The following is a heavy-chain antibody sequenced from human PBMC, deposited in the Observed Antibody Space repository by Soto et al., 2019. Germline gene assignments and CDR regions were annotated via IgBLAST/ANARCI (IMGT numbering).Heavy chain of an antibody. Sequence: SETLSLTCAVSGGSINTFDFSWSWIRQPPGRGLEWIGSIYQSGRTYYIPSLKSRVTMSLEKSKNQFSLKINSVVAADTAIYYCXREMTIFGVAPGGGVDVWGQRTTVTVSS. CDR3: XREMTIFGVAPGGGVDV. V-gene: IGHV4-30-2*01. J-gene: IGHJ6*02. CDR2: IYQSGRT. CDR1: GGSINTFDFS. D-gene: IGHD3-3*01.